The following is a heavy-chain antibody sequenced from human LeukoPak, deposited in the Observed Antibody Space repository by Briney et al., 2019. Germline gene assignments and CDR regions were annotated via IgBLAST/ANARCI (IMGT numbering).Heavy chain of an antibody. Sequence: PETLSLTCTVSGGSISSYYWSWIRQPAGKGLEWIGRIYTSGSTNYNPSLKSRVTMSVDTSKNQCSLKLSSVTAADTAVYYCARDRRYYDSSGYYFVTLDAFDIWGQGTMVTVSS. D-gene: IGHD3-22*01. CDR3: ARDRRYYDSSGYYFVTLDAFDI. CDR2: IYTSGST. V-gene: IGHV4-4*07. J-gene: IGHJ3*02. CDR1: GGSISSYY.